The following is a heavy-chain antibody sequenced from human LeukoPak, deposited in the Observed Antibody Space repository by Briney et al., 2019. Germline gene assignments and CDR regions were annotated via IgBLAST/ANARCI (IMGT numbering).Heavy chain of an antibody. CDR3: TTDEVRYNWNYVDY. J-gene: IGHJ4*02. Sequence: GGTLRLSCAASGFTFSNAWMSWVRQAPGKGLEWVGRINSKTDGGTTDYAAPVKGRFTISRDDSKNTLYLQMNSLKTEDTAVYYCTTDEVRYNWNYVDYWGQGTLVTVSS. CDR1: GFTFSNAW. CDR2: INSKTDGGTT. V-gene: IGHV3-15*01. D-gene: IGHD1-20*01.